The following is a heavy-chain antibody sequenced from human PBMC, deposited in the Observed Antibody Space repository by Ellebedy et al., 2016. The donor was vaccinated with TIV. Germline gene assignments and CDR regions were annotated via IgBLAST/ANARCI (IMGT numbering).Heavy chain of an antibody. D-gene: IGHD6-19*01. CDR3: VRDNPMAVPGTHAFDI. CDR1: GFTFSTYA. V-gene: IGHV3-23*01. Sequence: GESLKISCAASGFTFSTYAMSWVRQAPGKGLEWVSGISGSGGSTYYADSVKGRFTISRDNSKNMVYLQMSSLRPEDTAVYYCVRDNPMAVPGTHAFDIWGQGTMVTVSS. J-gene: IGHJ3*02. CDR2: ISGSGGST.